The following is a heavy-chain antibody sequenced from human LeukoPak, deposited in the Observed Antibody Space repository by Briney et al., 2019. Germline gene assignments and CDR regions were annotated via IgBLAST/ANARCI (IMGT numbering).Heavy chain of an antibody. Sequence: SETLSLTCTVSGGSISSGSYYWSWIRQPAGKGLEWIGRIYTSGNTNYNPSLKSRVTISVDTSKNQFSLKLSSVTAADTAVYYCARDQDCSSTSCSIAFAIWGQGTMVTVSS. CDR1: GGSISSGSYY. D-gene: IGHD2-2*01. CDR3: ARDQDCSSTSCSIAFAI. CDR2: IYTSGNT. J-gene: IGHJ3*02. V-gene: IGHV4-61*02.